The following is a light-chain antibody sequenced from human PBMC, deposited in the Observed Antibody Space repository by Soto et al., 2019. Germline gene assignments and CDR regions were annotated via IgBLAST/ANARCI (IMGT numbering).Light chain of an antibody. CDR2: QAS. V-gene: IGKV1-5*03. CDR3: QQYNTYPST. CDR1: QNIGSW. Sequence: DNQMTQSPSTLSASVGDRVTITCRSSQNIGSWLAWYKQTPGEAPKLLIYQASSLESGVPSRFSGSGSGTEFTLTISSLQPEDFATYYCQQYNTYPSTFGQGTK. J-gene: IGKJ2*01.